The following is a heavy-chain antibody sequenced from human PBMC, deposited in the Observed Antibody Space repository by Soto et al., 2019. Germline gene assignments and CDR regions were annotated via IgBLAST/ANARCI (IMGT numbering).Heavy chain of an antibody. CDR2: ISSLGST. CDR3: ARGLVIRPYYYHGMDV. J-gene: IGHJ6*02. CDR1: GGSISSGDYF. D-gene: IGHD3-9*01. V-gene: IGHV4-30-4*01. Sequence: QVQLQESGPGLVKPSQTLSLTCTVSGGSISSGDYFWSWIRQSPGKGLEWIGYISSLGSTYYNPSLKSRVSVPRDTSKNQFSMKLSSVTTTDTAVYYCARGLVIRPYYYHGMDVWGQGTTVTVSS.